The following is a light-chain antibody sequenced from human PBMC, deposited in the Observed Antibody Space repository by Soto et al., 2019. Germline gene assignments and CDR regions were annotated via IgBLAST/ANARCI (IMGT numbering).Light chain of an antibody. V-gene: IGKV3-15*01. CDR3: QQSYSTPT. J-gene: IGKJ1*01. CDR2: GAS. CDR1: QSISSH. Sequence: EIVMTQSPATLSVSPGERATLSCRASQSISSHLAWYQQKPGQAPRLLIYGASTRAAGIPARFSGSGSGTDFTLTISSLQPEDFATYYCQQSYSTPTFGQGTKVDI.